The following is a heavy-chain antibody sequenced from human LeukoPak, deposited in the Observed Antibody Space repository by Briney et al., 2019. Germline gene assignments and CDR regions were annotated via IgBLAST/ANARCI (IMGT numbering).Heavy chain of an antibody. J-gene: IGHJ4*02. V-gene: IGHV3-66*01. CDR2: IYSGGST. Sequence: GGSLRLSCAASGFTVSSNYMSWVRQAPGKGLEWVSVIYSGGSTYYADSVKGRFTISRDNSKNTLYLQMNSLRAEDTAVYYCARSVWGSYRYTGPFDYWGQGTLVTVSS. D-gene: IGHD3-16*02. CDR3: ARSVWGSYRYTGPFDY. CDR1: GFTVSSNY.